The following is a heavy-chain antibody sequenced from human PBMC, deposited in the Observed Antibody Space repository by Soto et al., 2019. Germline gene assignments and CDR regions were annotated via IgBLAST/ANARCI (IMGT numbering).Heavy chain of an antibody. Sequence: ASVKVSCKASGYTFTSYDINWVRQATGQGLEWMGWMNPNSGNTGYAQKFQGRVTMTRNTSISTAHMELSSLRSDDTAVYYCARVGTIFGVLIPDQDVWGKGTTVTVSS. D-gene: IGHD3-3*01. J-gene: IGHJ6*04. V-gene: IGHV1-8*01. CDR2: MNPNSGNT. CDR1: GYTFTSYD. CDR3: ARVGTIFGVLIPDQDV.